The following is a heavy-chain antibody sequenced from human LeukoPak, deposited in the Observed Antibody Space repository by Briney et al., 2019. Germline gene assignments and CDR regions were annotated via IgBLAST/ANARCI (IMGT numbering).Heavy chain of an antibody. CDR1: GFTFSSYG. V-gene: IGHV3-30*03. Sequence: GRSLRLSCAASGFTFSSYGMHWVRQAPGKGLEWVAVISYDGSNKYYADSVRGRFTISRDNAKNSLYLQMNSLRAEDTAVYYCARRDTSGWPCFDDWGQGTLVTVSS. CDR2: ISYDGSNK. D-gene: IGHD6-19*01. CDR3: ARRDTSGWPCFDD. J-gene: IGHJ4*02.